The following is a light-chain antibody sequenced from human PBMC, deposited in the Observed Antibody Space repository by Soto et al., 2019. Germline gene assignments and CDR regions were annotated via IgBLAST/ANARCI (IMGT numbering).Light chain of an antibody. Sequence: EIVLTQSPGTLSLSPGERATLSCRASQSVSSSYLAWYQQKPGQAPRLLIYGASSRATGIPDRFSGSGSGTDFTLIISRLEPEDFAVYYCQQRSSSHFTFGQGTKLEIK. CDR1: QSVSSSY. J-gene: IGKJ2*01. CDR2: GAS. V-gene: IGKV3-20*01. CDR3: QQRSSSHFT.